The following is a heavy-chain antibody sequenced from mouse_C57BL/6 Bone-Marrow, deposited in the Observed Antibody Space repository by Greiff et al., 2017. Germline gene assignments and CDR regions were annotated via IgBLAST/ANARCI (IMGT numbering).Heavy chain of an antibody. J-gene: IGHJ3*01. V-gene: IGHV1-52*01. D-gene: IGHD2-1*01. CDR3: ARQVIWAWFAY. CDR1: GYTFTSYW. CDR2: IDPSDSET. Sequence: QVQLQQPGAELVRPGSSVKLSCKASGYTFTSYWMHWVKQRPIQGLEWIGNIDPSDSETHSNQKFKDKATLTVDKSSSTAYMQLSSLTSEDSAVYYCARQVIWAWFAYWGQGTLVTVSA.